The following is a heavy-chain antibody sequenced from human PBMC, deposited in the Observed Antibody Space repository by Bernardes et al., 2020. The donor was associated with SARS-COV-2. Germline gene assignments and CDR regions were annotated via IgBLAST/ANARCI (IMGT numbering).Heavy chain of an antibody. CDR1: GFTFDTFG. J-gene: IGHJ1*01. D-gene: IGHD3-10*01. CDR2: INWSAGSI. V-gene: IGHV3-20*04. Sequence: GGSLRLSCVTSGFTFDTFGMSWVRQAPGKGLEWVSGINWSAGSIGYADSVKGRFTISRDNAKNSVYLQMNSLRVEDTAFYYCARGYGSGSYNYWGQGTLATVSP. CDR3: ARGYGSGSYNY.